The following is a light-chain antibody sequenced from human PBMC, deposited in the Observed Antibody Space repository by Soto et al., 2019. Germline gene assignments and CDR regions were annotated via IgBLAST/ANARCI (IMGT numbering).Light chain of an antibody. CDR2: DGS. CDR3: QQYDDHPYT. CDR1: QDIKNF. V-gene: IGKV1-33*01. J-gene: IGKJ2*01. Sequence: DIQLTQSPSSLSASVGDRVTITCQASQDIKNFLKWYQQKPGKAPKLLIYDGSSLETGVPSRFSGSGSGTDFTFAITSLQPEDMTTYYCQQYDDHPYTFGQGTKLEI.